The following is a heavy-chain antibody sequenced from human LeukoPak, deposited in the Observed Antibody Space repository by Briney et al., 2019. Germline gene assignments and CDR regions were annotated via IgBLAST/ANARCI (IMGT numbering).Heavy chain of an antibody. J-gene: IGHJ4*02. CDR2: ISGSGGST. V-gene: IGHV3-23*01. Sequence: PGGSLRLSCAASGFTFSSYAMSWVRQAPGKGLEWVSAISGSGGSTYYADSVKGRFTISRDNSKNTLYLQMNSLRAEDTAVYYCAKDWGGLWFGETLSYYFDYWGQGTLVTVSS. CDR3: AKDWGGLWFGETLSYYFDY. D-gene: IGHD3-10*01. CDR1: GFTFSSYA.